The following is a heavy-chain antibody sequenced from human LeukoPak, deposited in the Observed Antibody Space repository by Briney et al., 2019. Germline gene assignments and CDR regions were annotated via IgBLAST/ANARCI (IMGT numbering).Heavy chain of an antibody. CDR2: IIPIFGTA. CDR3: ARLPQYCGGDCYYFDY. CDR1: GGTFSSYA. D-gene: IGHD2-21*01. Sequence: SVKVSCKASGGTFSSYAISWVRQAPGQGLEWMGGIIPIFGTANYAQKFQGRVTITADESTSTAYMELSSLRSDDTAVYYCARLPQYCGGDCYYFDYWGQGTLVTVSS. J-gene: IGHJ4*02. V-gene: IGHV1-69*13.